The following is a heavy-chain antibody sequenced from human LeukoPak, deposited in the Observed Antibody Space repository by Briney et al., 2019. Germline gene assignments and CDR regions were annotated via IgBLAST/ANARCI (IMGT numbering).Heavy chain of an antibody. CDR2: ISSSSSYI. V-gene: IGHV3-21*01. Sequence: GGSLRLSCAASGYTFSSYSMNWVRQAPGKGLECVSSISSSSSYIYYADSVKGRFTISRDNAKNSLYLQMNSLRAEDTAVYYCARPNDYGGIGYWGQGTLVTVSS. CDR3: ARPNDYGGIGY. CDR1: GYTFSSYS. J-gene: IGHJ4*02. D-gene: IGHD4-23*01.